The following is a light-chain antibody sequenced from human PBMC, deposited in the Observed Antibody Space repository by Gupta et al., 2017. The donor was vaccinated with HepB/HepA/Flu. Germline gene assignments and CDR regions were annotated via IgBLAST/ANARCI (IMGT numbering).Light chain of an antibody. Sequence: QPPLTQPAPVSGSPGQSPPISCTGTSSDVGAYNFVSWYQQHPGKAPRLMIYDVSKRPSGISNRFSGSKSGNTASLTISGLQTEDEADYYCSSYSSSSTLVFGGGTKLTVL. V-gene: IGLV2-14*01. CDR2: DVS. CDR1: SSDVGAYNF. CDR3: SSYSSSSTLV. J-gene: IGLJ3*02.